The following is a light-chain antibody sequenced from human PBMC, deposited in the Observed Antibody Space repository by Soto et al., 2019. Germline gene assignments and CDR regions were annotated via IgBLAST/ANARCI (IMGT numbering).Light chain of an antibody. V-gene: IGLV1-44*01. Sequence: QLVLTQPPSASGTPGQGITISCSGSSSNIGSNTVNWYQKFPGTAPKLLIYSTILRPSGVPDRFSGSKSDTSASLAISGLQSDDEADYYCGAWDDSLNGVVFGGGTKLTVL. CDR1: SSNIGSNT. CDR3: GAWDDSLNGVV. CDR2: STI. J-gene: IGLJ2*01.